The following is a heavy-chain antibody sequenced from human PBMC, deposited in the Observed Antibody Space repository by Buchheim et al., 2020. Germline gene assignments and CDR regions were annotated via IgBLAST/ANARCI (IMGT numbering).Heavy chain of an antibody. CDR1: GFTFSNYE. J-gene: IGHJ4*02. V-gene: IGHV3-48*03. D-gene: IGHD3-10*01. CDR2: ITSSGSTI. CDR3: AGGLRYYGSGRLDY. Sequence: QLVESGGGWVQPGGSLRLSCAASGFTFSNYEMNWVRQAPGKGLEWVSYITSSGSTIYYADSVKGRFTISRDNAKNSLYLQMNSLRVEDTAVYYCAGGLRYYGSGRLDYWGQGTL.